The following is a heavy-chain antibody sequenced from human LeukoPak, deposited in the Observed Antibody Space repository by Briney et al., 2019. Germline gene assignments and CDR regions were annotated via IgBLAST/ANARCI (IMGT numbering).Heavy chain of an antibody. CDR3: ARSSGWWSLDY. D-gene: IGHD6-19*01. J-gene: IGHJ4*02. CDR2: FDHGLGT. CDR1: GFTFSTAS. Sequence: GGSLRLSCAASGFTFSTASFHWFRQPPGGGREWFLAFDHGLGTSYPDSMRGRFTISRDNSKNTLFLQMNSLRAEDTAVYYCARSSGWWSLDYWGQGTLVTVSS. V-gene: IGHV3-23*01.